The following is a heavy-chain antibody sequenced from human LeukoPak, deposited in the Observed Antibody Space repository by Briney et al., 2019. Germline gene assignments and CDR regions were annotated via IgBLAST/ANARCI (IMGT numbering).Heavy chain of an antibody. V-gene: IGHV2-5*01. J-gene: IGHJ4*02. CDR1: DFSLSTNGVG. CDR2: ISWNDDK. CDR3: AHIRLHYDILSGYLHFYYFDY. D-gene: IGHD3-9*01. Sequence: ESGPTLVNPTQTLTLTCTFSDFSLSTNGVGVGWIRQPPGKALEWLALISWNDDKRYSPSLKSRLTITKDTSKNQVVLTLTNMDPVDTATYYCAHIRLHYDILSGYLHFYYFDYWGQGTLVTVSS.